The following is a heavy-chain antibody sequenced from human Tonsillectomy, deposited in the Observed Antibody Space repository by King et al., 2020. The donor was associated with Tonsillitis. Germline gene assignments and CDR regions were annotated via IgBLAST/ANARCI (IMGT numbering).Heavy chain of an antibody. Sequence: VQLVESGGGVVQPGGSLRLSCAASGFTFDDYAMHWVRQAPGKGLEWDSLISGDGGSTYYADSVKGRFTISRDNSKNSLYLQMNSLRTEDTALYYCAKDGYYYDSSGYYYSYYYYMDVWGKGTTVTVSS. D-gene: IGHD3-22*01. V-gene: IGHV3-43*02. CDR2: ISGDGGST. J-gene: IGHJ6*03. CDR1: GFTFDDYA. CDR3: AKDGYYYDSSGYYYSYYYYMDV.